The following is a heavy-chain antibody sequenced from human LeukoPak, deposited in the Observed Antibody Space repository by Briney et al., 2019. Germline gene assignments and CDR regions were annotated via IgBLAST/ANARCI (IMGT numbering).Heavy chain of an antibody. CDR3: ARAPRSAIWFGELPCDY. J-gene: IGHJ4*02. V-gene: IGHV3-21*01. CDR2: ISSSSSYV. CDR1: GFTFSSYS. D-gene: IGHD3-10*01. Sequence: KTGGSPRLSCAASGFTFSSYSMNWVRQAPGKGLEWVSSISSSSSYVYYADSVKGRFTISRDNAKNSLYLQMNSLRAEDTAVYYCARAPRSAIWFGELPCDYWGQGTLVTVSS.